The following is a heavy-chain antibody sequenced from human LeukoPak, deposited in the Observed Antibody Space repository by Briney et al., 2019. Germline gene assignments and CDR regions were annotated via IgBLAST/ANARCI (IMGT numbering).Heavy chain of an antibody. CDR3: VREDRNDAFDI. Sequence: GGSLRLSCAASGFTFNTFEMSWVRRAPGKNLQWLSYIASSGGPIFYADSVKGRFTISRDNADNSLFLHMNSLRAEDTAVYYCVREDRNDAFDIWGQGTVVTVSS. CDR1: GFTFNTFE. CDR2: IASSGGPI. J-gene: IGHJ3*02. V-gene: IGHV3-48*03. D-gene: IGHD1-14*01.